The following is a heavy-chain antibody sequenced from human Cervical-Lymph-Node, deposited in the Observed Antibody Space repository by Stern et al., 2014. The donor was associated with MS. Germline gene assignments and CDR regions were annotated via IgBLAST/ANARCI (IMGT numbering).Heavy chain of an antibody. V-gene: IGHV1-2*06. Sequence: QEQLVQSGAEVKKPGASVKVSCKASGYTFTGHYMHWVRQAPGQGLEWMGRINPNSGGTNYAQKFQGRVTMTRDTSISTAYMELSRLRSDDTAVYYCARDLDYGDYHYYYGMDVWGQGTTVTVSS. CDR3: ARDLDYGDYHYYYGMDV. D-gene: IGHD4-17*01. CDR2: INPNSGGT. J-gene: IGHJ6*02. CDR1: GYTFTGHY.